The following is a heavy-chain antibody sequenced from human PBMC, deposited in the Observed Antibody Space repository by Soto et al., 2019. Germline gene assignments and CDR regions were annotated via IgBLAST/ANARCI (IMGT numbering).Heavy chain of an antibody. D-gene: IGHD4-17*01. CDR2: IMPMFGTA. Sequence: SVKVSCKASGGSFSNYAISWLRQAPGQGLEWMGGIMPMFGTANYAQKFQGTVTITADESTSTAYMELSSLRSEDTAVYYCARGSLQAASFFDYWGQGTQVTVSS. V-gene: IGHV1-69*13. CDR3: ARGSLQAASFFDY. CDR1: GGSFSNYA. J-gene: IGHJ4*02.